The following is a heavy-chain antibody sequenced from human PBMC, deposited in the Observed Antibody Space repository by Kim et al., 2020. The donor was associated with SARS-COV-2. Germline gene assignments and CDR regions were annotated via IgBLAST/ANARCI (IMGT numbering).Heavy chain of an antibody. V-gene: IGHV4-4*07. D-gene: IGHD3-16*01. CDR1: GGSISSYY. CDR3: ARVRSRYYREIWFDY. Sequence: SETLSLTCTVSGGSISSYYWSWIRQPAGKGLEWIGRIYTSGSTNYNPSLKSRVTMSVDTSKNQFSLKLSSVTAADTAVYYCARVRSRYYREIWFDYWGQGTLVTVSS. CDR2: IYTSGST. J-gene: IGHJ4*02.